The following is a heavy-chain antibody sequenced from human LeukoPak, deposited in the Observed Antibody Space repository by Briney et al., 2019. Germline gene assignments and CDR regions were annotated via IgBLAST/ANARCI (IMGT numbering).Heavy chain of an antibody. CDR2: IKPDGSET. D-gene: IGHD6-19*01. CDR1: GFTFSTYW. J-gene: IGHJ4*02. CDR3: AKDLDSSGRDYYFDY. V-gene: IGHV3-7*01. Sequence: GGSLRLTCAASGFTFSTYWMSWVRQAPGKGLEWVANIKPDGSETYYVGSVKGRFTISRDNSKNTLYLQMNSLRAEDTAVYYCAKDLDSSGRDYYFDYWGQGTLVTVSS.